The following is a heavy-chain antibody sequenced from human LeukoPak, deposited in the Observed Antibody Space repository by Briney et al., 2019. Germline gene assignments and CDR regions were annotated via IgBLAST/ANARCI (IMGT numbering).Heavy chain of an antibody. V-gene: IGHV1-69*01. CDR3: ARDGNYYDSSGYRL. CDR1: GGTFSSYA. J-gene: IGHJ4*02. Sequence: GSSVKVSCKASGGTFSSYAISWVRQAPGQGLEWMGGIIPIFGTANYAQKFQGRVTITADESTSTAYMELSSLRSEDTAVYYCARDGNYYDSSGYRLWGQGTLVTVSS. D-gene: IGHD3-22*01. CDR2: IIPIFGTA.